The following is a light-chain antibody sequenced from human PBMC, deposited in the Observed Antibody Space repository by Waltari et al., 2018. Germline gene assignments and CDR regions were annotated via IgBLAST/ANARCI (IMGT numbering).Light chain of an antibody. CDR3: QTGGHGTWV. V-gene: IGLV4-69*01. CDR1: SGHSSNI. CDR2: VNSDGSH. J-gene: IGLJ3*02. Sequence: QLVLTQSPSASASLGASVKITCTLSSGHSSNIIAWHEQQPEKGPRYLMKVNSDGSHSKGDEIPDRFSGSSSGAERYLTISSVQSDDEADYYCQTGGHGTWVFGGGTKLTVL.